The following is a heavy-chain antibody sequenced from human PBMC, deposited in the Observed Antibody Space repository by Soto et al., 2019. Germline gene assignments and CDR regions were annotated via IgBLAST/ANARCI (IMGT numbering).Heavy chain of an antibody. Sequence: EVQLVESGGGLVQPGGSLRLSCVASGFIFGNYWMHWVRQAPGKGLVWVSRIKSGEVGISYADSVKGRFTISRDNAKNTLYLQMNSLVVEDTAVYYCARGGADILTGPLDYWGQGTLVTVSS. CDR2: IKSGEVGI. CDR3: ARGGADILTGPLDY. CDR1: GFIFGNYW. D-gene: IGHD3-9*01. J-gene: IGHJ4*02. V-gene: IGHV3-74*01.